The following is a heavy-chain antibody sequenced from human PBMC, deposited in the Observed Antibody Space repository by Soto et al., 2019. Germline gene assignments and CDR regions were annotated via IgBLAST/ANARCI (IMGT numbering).Heavy chain of an antibody. V-gene: IGHV3-72*01. D-gene: IGHD1-1*01. Sequence: EVQVVESGGGLVQPGGSLRLSCEASGFTFSDHYMDWVRQAPGKGLEWVGRIKNKDDRYNTEYAPCVKGRFTISRDDSKITMYRQMNSMKAEDTALYYCAGVGLAATPGYFDSWGRGTLVSVSS. CDR1: GFTFSDHY. CDR2: IKNKDDRYNT. J-gene: IGHJ4*02. CDR3: AGVGLAATPGYFDS.